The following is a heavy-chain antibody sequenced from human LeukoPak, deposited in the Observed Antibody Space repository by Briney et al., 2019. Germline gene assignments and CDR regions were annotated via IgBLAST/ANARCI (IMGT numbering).Heavy chain of an antibody. Sequence: GASVKVSCKASGYTFNGYYMHWVRQAPGQGLEWMGWINPKSGGTNYAQKFQGRVTMTRDTSISTAYLELSRLRSDDRALYYCARDRGGLLPENWGQGTLVTVSS. D-gene: IGHD3-10*01. J-gene: IGHJ4*02. V-gene: IGHV1-2*02. CDR3: ARDRGGLLPEN. CDR1: GYTFNGYY. CDR2: INPKSGGT.